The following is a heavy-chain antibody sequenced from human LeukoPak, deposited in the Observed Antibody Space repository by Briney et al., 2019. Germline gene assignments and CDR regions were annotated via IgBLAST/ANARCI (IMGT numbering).Heavy chain of an antibody. CDR3: VRGHYDTSGYYYSQ. J-gene: IGHJ4*02. CDR1: GFTFSRYW. V-gene: IGHV3-48*03. Sequence: GGSLRLSCAASGFTFSRYWMHWVRQAPGKGLEWISYISSSGSAIFYADSVKGRFTISRDDAKNSVYLQMKSLRVGDTATYYCVRGHYDTSGYYYSQWGQGTLVTVSS. D-gene: IGHD3-22*01. CDR2: ISSSGSAI.